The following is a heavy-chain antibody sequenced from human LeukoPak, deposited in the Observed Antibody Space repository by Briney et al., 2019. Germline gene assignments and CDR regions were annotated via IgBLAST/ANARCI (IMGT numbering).Heavy chain of an antibody. CDR3: ARQSCTNGVCYPPYY. CDR2: IYYSGST. V-gene: IGHV4-59*08. CDR1: GGSISSYY. Sequence: SETLSLTCTVSGGSISSYYWSWIRQPPGKGLEWIGYIYYSGSTNYNPSLKSRVTMSVDTSKNQFSLKLSSVTAADTAVYYCARQSCTNGVCYPPYYWGQGTLVTVSS. D-gene: IGHD2-8*01. J-gene: IGHJ4*02.